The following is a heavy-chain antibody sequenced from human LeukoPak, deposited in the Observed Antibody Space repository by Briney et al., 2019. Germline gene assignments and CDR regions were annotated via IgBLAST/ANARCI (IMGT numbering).Heavy chain of an antibody. Sequence: SETLSLTCTVSGGSISSYYWSWIRQPPGKGLEWIGYIYYSGSTNYNPSLKSRVTISVDTSKNQFSLKLSSVTAADTAVYYCARHQRYYYGSGSPDAFDIWGQGTMVTVSS. J-gene: IGHJ3*02. CDR3: ARHQRYYYGSGSPDAFDI. CDR2: IYYSGST. D-gene: IGHD3-10*01. V-gene: IGHV4-59*08. CDR1: GGSISSYY.